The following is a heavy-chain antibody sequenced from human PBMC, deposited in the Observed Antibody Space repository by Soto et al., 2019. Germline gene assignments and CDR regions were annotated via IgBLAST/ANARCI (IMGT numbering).Heavy chain of an antibody. CDR1: GGSISSGNYY. CDR2: ISYSGST. Sequence: SETLSLTCTVSGGSISSGNYYWSWIRQPPGKGLEWIGFISYSGSTYYSLSLKSRVTISVDTSKNQFSLNLSSVTAADTAVYYCARYSGYEGLRFDPWGQGTLVTVSS. V-gene: IGHV4-30-4*01. D-gene: IGHD5-12*01. CDR3: ARYSGYEGLRFDP. J-gene: IGHJ5*02.